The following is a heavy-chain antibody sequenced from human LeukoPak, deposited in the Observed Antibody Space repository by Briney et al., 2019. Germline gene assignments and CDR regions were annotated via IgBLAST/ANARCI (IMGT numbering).Heavy chain of an antibody. CDR3: AKELEDRPGFLGIDY. D-gene: IGHD3-3*01. V-gene: IGHV3-23*01. CDR2: ISGSGGST. Sequence: GGSLRLPCAASGFTFSSYAMSWVRQAPGKGLEWGSAISGSGGSTYYADCVKGLFTISRDNSKNTLYLQMTSLRAEDTAVYYCAKELEDRPGFLGIDYWGQGTLVTVSS. J-gene: IGHJ4*02. CDR1: GFTFSSYA.